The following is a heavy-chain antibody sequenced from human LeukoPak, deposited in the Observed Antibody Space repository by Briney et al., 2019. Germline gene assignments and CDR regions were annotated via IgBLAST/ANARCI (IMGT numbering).Heavy chain of an antibody. CDR1: RFTFSSYA. CDR2: ISGSGGST. CDR3: AKDRSAVRGMDMDV. D-gene: IGHD1-14*01. V-gene: IGHV3-23*01. J-gene: IGHJ6*02. Sequence: GGSLRLSCAASRFTFSSYAMSWVRQAPGKGLEWVSAISGSGGSTYYADPVKGRFTISRDNSKNTLYLQMNSLRAEDTAIYYCAKDRSAVRGMDMDVWGQGTTVTVSS.